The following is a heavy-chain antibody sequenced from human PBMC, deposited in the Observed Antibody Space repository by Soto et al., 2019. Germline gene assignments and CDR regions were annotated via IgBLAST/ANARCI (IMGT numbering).Heavy chain of an antibody. CDR2: ISAYNGNT. CDR3: ARLADFDWLAAFDY. J-gene: IGHJ4*02. D-gene: IGHD3-9*01. V-gene: IGHV1-18*01. Sequence: QVQLVQSGAEVKKPGASVKVSCKASGYTFATYGISWVRQAPGEGLEWMGWISAYNGNTNYAQKVQGRVTLTTDTSTSTAYMELTSLRSDDTAVYYCARLADFDWLAAFDYWGQGTLVTVSS. CDR1: GYTFATYG.